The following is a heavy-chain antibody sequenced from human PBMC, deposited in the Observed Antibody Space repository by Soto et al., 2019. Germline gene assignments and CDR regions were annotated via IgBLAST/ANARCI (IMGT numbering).Heavy chain of an antibody. Sequence: QLQLQESGPGLVKPSETLSLTCTVSGGSISSSSYYWGWIRQPPGKGLEWIGSIYYSGSTYYNPSLESRVAISVDTSKNQFSLKLSSVTAADTAVYYCARRDYLSTFDYWGQGTLVTVSS. D-gene: IGHD4-17*01. J-gene: IGHJ4*02. CDR1: GGSISSSSYY. CDR2: IYYSGST. V-gene: IGHV4-39*01. CDR3: ARRDYLSTFDY.